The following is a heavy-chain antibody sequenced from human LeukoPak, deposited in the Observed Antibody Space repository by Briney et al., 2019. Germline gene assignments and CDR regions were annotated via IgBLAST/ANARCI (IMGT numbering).Heavy chain of an antibody. Sequence: PSGSLSLTCTVSGGSISSYYWSWIRQPPGKGLEWIGYIYYSGSTKYNPSLKSRVTISVDTSKDQLSLKLSSVTAADTAVYYCARSDYSNSIFDYWGQGTLVTVSS. CDR2: IYYSGST. J-gene: IGHJ4*02. CDR3: ARSDYSNSIFDY. V-gene: IGHV4-59*01. CDR1: GGSISSYY. D-gene: IGHD4-11*01.